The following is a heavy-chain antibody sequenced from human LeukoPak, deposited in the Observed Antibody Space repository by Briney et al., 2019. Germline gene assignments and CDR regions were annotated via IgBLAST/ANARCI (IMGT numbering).Heavy chain of an antibody. V-gene: IGHV4-59*01. CDR2: IYYSGST. D-gene: IGHD5-18*01. CDR3: ARVSSYGYYFDY. Sequence: KPSETLSLTCTVSGGSISSYYWSWIRQPPGKGLEWIGYIYYSGSTNYNPSLKSRVTISVDTSKNQFSLKLSSVTAADTAVYYCARVSSYGYYFDYWGQGTLVTVSS. J-gene: IGHJ4*02. CDR1: GGSISSYY.